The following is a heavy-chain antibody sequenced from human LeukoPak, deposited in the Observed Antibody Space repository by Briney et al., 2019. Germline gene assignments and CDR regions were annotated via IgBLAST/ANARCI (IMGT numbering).Heavy chain of an antibody. D-gene: IGHD3-3*01. CDR1: GGSISSSSYY. CDR3: ATAEGLLVLDFDY. V-gene: IGHV4-39*01. Sequence: SETLSLTCTVSGGSISSSSYYWGWIRQPPGKGLEWIGSIYYSGSTYYNPSLKSRVTISVDTSKNQFSLKLSSVTAADTAVYYCATAEGLLVLDFDYWGQGTLVTVS. CDR2: IYYSGST. J-gene: IGHJ4*02.